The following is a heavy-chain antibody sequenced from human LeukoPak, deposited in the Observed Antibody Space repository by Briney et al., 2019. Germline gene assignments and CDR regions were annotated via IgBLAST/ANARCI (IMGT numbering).Heavy chain of an antibody. CDR2: IYYSGST. Sequence: PSETLSLTCTVSGGSISSGSYFWTWIRQPPGKGLEWIGYIYYSGSTNYNPSLKSRVTMSVDTSKNQFSLKLSSVTAADTAVYYCASTSRSSSSWAYFDDWGQGTLVTVSS. CDR3: ASTSRSSSSWAYFDD. D-gene: IGHD6-6*01. V-gene: IGHV4-61*01. J-gene: IGHJ4*02. CDR1: GGSISSGSYF.